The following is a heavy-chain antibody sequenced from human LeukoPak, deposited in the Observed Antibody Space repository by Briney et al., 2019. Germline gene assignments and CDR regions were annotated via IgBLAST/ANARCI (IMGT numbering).Heavy chain of an antibody. CDR2: ISGSGGST. CDR1: GFTFSGYA. CDR3: AKTPEGCSSTTCYTDY. Sequence: PGGSLRLSCAASGFTFSGYAMNWVRQAPGKGLEWVSVISGSGGSTYYADSVKGRFTISRDNSKNTLFLQMNSLRADDTAIYYCAKTPEGCSSTTCYTDYWGQGTLVTVSS. D-gene: IGHD2-2*02. J-gene: IGHJ4*02. V-gene: IGHV3-23*01.